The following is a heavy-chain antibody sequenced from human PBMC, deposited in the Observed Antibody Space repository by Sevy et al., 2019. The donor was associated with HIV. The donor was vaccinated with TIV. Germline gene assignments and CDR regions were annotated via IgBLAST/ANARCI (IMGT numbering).Heavy chain of an antibody. D-gene: IGHD4-17*01. V-gene: IGHV1-24*01. CDR2: FDTEDGET. CDR3: ATNTDYGDSDY. Sequence: ASVKVSCKVSGYTLTELSMHWVRQAPGKGLEWMGSFDTEDGETLYAQKFQRRVTMTEDTSTDTAYMELSSLRSEDTAVYYCATNTDYGDSDYWGQGTLVTVSS. J-gene: IGHJ4*02. CDR1: GYTLTELS.